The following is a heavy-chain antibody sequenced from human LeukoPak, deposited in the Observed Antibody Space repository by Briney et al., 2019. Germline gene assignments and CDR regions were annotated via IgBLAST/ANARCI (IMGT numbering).Heavy chain of an antibody. CDR3: ASTYYYDSSGYYSHFDY. CDR1: GGTFSSYA. CDR2: IIPIFGTA. Sequence: SVKVSCKASGGTFSSYAISWVRQAPGQGLEWMGGIIPIFGTANYAQKFQGRVTITADESTSTAYMELSSLRSEDTAVYYCASTYYYDSSGYYSHFDYWGQGTLVTVSS. D-gene: IGHD3-22*01. V-gene: IGHV1-69*13. J-gene: IGHJ4*02.